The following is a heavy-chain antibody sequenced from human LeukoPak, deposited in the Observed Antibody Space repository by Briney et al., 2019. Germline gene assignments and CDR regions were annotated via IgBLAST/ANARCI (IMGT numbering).Heavy chain of an antibody. CDR3: ARVGQFDY. D-gene: IGHD3-16*01. Sequence: GGSLRLSCAASGFTFSSYSMNWVRQAPGKGLEWVSSINDNSRSIFYTDSLKGRFTVSRDNAKNSLYLQMNSLRAEDTAVYYCARVGQFDYWGQGTLVTVSS. CDR2: INDNSRSI. CDR1: GFTFSSYS. V-gene: IGHV3-21*04. J-gene: IGHJ4*02.